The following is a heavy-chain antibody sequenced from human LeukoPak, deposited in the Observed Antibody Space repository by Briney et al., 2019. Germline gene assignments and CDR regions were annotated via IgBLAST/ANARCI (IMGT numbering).Heavy chain of an antibody. J-gene: IGHJ4*02. CDR1: GGSISSGGYY. CDR2: IYHSGST. D-gene: IGHD5-12*01. V-gene: IGHV4-30-2*01. Sequence: PSETLSLTCTVSGGSISSGGYYWSWIRQPPGKGLEWIGYIYHSGSTYYNPSLKSRVTISVDRSKNQFSLKLSSVTAADTAVYYCARITVATTYYYFDYWGQGTLVTVSS. CDR3: ARITVATTYYYFDY.